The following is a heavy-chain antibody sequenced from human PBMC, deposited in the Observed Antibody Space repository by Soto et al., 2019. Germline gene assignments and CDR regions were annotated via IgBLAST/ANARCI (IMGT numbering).Heavy chain of an antibody. Sequence: SETLSLTCIVSGESISSSSYYWGWIRQPPGKGLEWIGSIYYSGRTYYNPSFKSRVTISIDTSKNQFSLKLSSVTAADTAVYYCARQRTTVVTQAYFDHWGQGALVTVSS. J-gene: IGHJ4*02. D-gene: IGHD2-21*02. CDR3: ARQRTTVVTQAYFDH. CDR2: IYYSGRT. CDR1: GESISSSSYY. V-gene: IGHV4-39*01.